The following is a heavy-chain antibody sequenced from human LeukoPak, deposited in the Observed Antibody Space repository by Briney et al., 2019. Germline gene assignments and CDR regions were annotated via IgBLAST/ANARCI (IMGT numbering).Heavy chain of an antibody. V-gene: IGHV3-30*18. CDR2: ISYDGSNK. Sequence: GGSLSLSCAASGFTFSSYGMHWVRQAPGKGLEWVAVISYDGSNKYYADSVKGRFTISRDNSKNTLYLQMNSLRAEDTAVYYCAKVGAYYDSSGYSPTYFDYWGQGTLVTVSS. CDR3: AKVGAYYDSSGYSPTYFDY. D-gene: IGHD3-22*01. J-gene: IGHJ4*02. CDR1: GFTFSSYG.